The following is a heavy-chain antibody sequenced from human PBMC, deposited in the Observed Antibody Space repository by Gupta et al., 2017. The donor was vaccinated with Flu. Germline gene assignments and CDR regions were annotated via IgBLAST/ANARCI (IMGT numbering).Heavy chain of an antibody. Sequence: VRQAPGKGLEWVSAISGSGGSTYYADSVKGRFTISRDNSKNTLYLQMNSLRAEDTAVYYCAKAIAAAGAFDYWGQGTLVTVSS. CDR2: ISGSGGST. J-gene: IGHJ4*02. CDR3: AKAIAAAGAFDY. V-gene: IGHV3-23*01. D-gene: IGHD6-13*01.